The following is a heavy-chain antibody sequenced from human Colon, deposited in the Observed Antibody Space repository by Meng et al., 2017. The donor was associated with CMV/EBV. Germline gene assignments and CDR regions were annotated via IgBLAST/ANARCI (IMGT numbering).Heavy chain of an antibody. CDR1: GFTFSSYS. D-gene: IGHD3-22*01. J-gene: IGHJ4*02. CDR3: ARVGPSMVVGGDYFDY. Sequence: GESLKISCADSGFTFSSYSMNWVRQAPGKGLEWVSSISSSSAYIYYADSVKGRFTISRDNAKNSLYLQMNSLRAEDTAVYYCARVGPSMVVGGDYFDYRGQGTLVTVSS. CDR2: ISSSSAYI. V-gene: IGHV3-21*01.